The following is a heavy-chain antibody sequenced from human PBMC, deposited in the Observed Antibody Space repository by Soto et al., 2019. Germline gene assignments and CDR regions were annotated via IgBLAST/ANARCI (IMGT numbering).Heavy chain of an antibody. V-gene: IGHV4-59*08. D-gene: IGHD1-26*01. CDR2: IYYSGST. CDR1: GGTIGSWY. Sequence: SETLSLTCTVSGGTIGSWYWSWIRQPPGKGLEWIGYIYYSGSTNCNPSLKSRVTISVDTSKNQFSLKLSSVTAADTAVYYCARRYGSAIDYWGQGTLVTVSS. CDR3: ARRYGSAIDY. J-gene: IGHJ4*02.